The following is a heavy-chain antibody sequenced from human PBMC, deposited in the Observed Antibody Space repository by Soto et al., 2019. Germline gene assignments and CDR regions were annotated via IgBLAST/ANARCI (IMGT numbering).Heavy chain of an antibody. D-gene: IGHD3-22*01. V-gene: IGHV4-34*01. Sequence: TLSLTCAVYGGSFSGYYWSWIRQPPGKGLEWIGEINHGGSTNYNPSLKSRVTISVDTSKNQFSLKLSSVTAADTAVYYCARGITMIVVKRDAPDKYYFDSCSQGTIVTVYS. CDR3: ARGITMIVVKRDAPDKYYFDS. CDR2: INHGGST. CDR1: GGSFSGYY. J-gene: IGHJ4*02.